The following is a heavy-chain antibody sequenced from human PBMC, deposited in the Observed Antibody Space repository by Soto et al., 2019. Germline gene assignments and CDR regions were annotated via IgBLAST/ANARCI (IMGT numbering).Heavy chain of an antibody. Sequence: QVQLVQSGAEVKKPGSSVKVSCKASGGTFSSYTISWVRQAPGQGLEWMGRIIPILGIANYAQKFQGRVTITADKSTSTAYMELSSLRSEDTDVYYCARDPPHYYGSENKLDYCGQGTLVTVSS. CDR1: GGTFSSYT. CDR2: IIPILGIA. D-gene: IGHD3-10*01. CDR3: ARDPPHYYGSENKLDY. J-gene: IGHJ4*02. V-gene: IGHV1-69*08.